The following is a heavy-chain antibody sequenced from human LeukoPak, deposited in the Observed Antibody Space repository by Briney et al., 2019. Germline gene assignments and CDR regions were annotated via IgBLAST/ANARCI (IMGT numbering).Heavy chain of an antibody. CDR1: GGTFSSYA. V-gene: IGHV1-69*05. D-gene: IGHD4-11*01. Sequence: SVKASCKASGGTFSSYAISWVRQAPGQGLEWMGRIIPLFGTANYAQKFQGRVTITTDESTSTAYMELSSLRSEDTAVYYCATEHIATLQTFDYWGQGTLVTVSS. J-gene: IGHJ4*02. CDR3: ATEHIATLQTFDY. CDR2: IIPLFGTA.